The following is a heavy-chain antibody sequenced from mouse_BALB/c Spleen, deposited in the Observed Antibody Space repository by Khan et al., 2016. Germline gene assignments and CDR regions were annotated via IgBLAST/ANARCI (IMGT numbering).Heavy chain of an antibody. D-gene: IGHD2-1*01. CDR3: SRGGYGNYFDY. V-gene: IGHV9-3-1*01. Sequence: QIQLVQSGPELKKPGETVKISCKASGYTFTNYGMNWVKQAPGKGLKWMGWINTYTGEPTSADDFKGRFAFSLETSASTAYLQINNLKDEDTATYFCSRGGYGNYFDYWGQGTTLTVSS. J-gene: IGHJ2*01. CDR1: GYTFTNYG. CDR2: INTYTGEP.